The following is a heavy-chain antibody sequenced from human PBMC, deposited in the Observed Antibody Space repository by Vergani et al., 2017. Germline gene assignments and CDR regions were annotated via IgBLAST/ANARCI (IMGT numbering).Heavy chain of an antibody. D-gene: IGHD3-10*01. CDR2: IIPILGIA. Sequence: QVQLVQSGAEVKKPGSSVKVSCKASGGTFSSYTISWVRQAPGQGLEWMGRIIPILGIANYAQKFQGRVTITADKSPSTAYMELSSLRSEDTAVYYCARASYYYGSGANYYFDYWGQGTLVTVSS. CDR3: ARASYYYGSGANYYFDY. V-gene: IGHV1-69*02. J-gene: IGHJ4*02. CDR1: GGTFSSYT.